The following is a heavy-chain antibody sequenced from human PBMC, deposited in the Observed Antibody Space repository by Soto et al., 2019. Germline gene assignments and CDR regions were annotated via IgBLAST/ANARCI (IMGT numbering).Heavy chain of an antibody. CDR3: ARDSGWYDY. Sequence: GGSLRLSCAASVFTVSSNYMSWVRQAPEQGMEWVSVIYSGGDTYYADSVKGRLTISRDNSKNTLYLQMNSLRAEDTAVYYCARDSGWYDYWGQGTLVTVSS. CDR1: VFTVSSNY. D-gene: IGHD6-19*01. CDR2: IYSGGDT. V-gene: IGHV3-53*01. J-gene: IGHJ4*02.